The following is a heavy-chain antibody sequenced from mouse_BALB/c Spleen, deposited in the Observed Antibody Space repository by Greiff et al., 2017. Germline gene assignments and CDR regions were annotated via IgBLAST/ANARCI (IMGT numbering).Heavy chain of an antibody. CDR1: GYAFSSSW. J-gene: IGHJ3*01. Sequence: QVQLQQSGPELVKPGASVKISCKASGYAFSSSWMNWVKQRPGQGLEWIGRIYPGDGDTNYNGKFKGKATLTADKSSSTAYMQLSSLTSVDSAVYFCARTYDGYSAWFAYWGQGTLVTVSA. CDR3: ARTYDGYSAWFAY. CDR2: IYPGDGDT. D-gene: IGHD2-3*01. V-gene: IGHV1-82*01.